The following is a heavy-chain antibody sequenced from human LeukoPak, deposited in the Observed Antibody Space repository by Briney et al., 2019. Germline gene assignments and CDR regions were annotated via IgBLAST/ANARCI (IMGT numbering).Heavy chain of an antibody. CDR1: GFTFSSSTFGSYT. CDR3: ARDLDYSTGFDY. CDR2: ISSTGTYI. Sequence: GESLRLSCATFGFTFSSSTFGSYTMNWVRQAPGKGLEWVSSISSTGTYIYYTDSVKGRFTISRDIANSLLHLQMNSLRADDTAVYYCARDLDYSTGFDYWGQGTLVTVSS. D-gene: IGHD4-11*01. V-gene: IGHV3-21*01. J-gene: IGHJ4*02.